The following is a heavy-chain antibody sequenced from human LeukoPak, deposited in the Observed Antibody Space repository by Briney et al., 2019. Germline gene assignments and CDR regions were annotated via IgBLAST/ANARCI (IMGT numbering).Heavy chain of an antibody. D-gene: IGHD2-8*01. J-gene: IGHJ4*02. Sequence: GASVTVSFKSSGYTFTDYYMEWVRQAPGQGLEWMGWINPNSGGTNYAQKFQGRVTMTRDTSISTAYMELSRLRSDDTAVYYCARVRSYCTNGVCYWDLDYWGQGTLVTVSS. V-gene: IGHV1-2*02. CDR3: ARVRSYCTNGVCYWDLDY. CDR2: INPNSGGT. CDR1: GYTFTDYY.